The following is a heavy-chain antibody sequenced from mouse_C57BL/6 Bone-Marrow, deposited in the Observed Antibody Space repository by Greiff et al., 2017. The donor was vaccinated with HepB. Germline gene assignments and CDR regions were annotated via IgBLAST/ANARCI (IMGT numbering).Heavy chain of an antibody. CDR2: IYPSDSET. CDR1: GYTFTSYW. V-gene: IGHV1-61*01. CDR3: ARSGHWYY. J-gene: IGHJ2*01. D-gene: IGHD3-1*01. Sequence: VQLQQPGAELVRPGSSVKLSCKASGYTFTSYWMDWVKQRPGQGLEWIGNIYPSDSETHYNQKFKDKATLTVDKSSSTAYMQLSSLTSEDSAVYYCARSGHWYYWGQGTTLTVSS.